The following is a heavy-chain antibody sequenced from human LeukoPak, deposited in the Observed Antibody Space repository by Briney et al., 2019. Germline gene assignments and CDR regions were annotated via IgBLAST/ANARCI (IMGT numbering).Heavy chain of an antibody. D-gene: IGHD2-15*01. CDR3: ARKVVADTAFDF. CDR2: IYYSGST. J-gene: IGHJ4*02. V-gene: IGHV4-30-4*01. Sequence: SQTLSLTCTVSGGSINSGDYYWTWIRQPPGRGLEWIGYIYYSGSTYYNPSLKSRVTISIDTSKKQFLLDLSSVTAADTAVYYCARKVVADTAFDFWGQGTLVTVSS. CDR1: GGSINSGDYY.